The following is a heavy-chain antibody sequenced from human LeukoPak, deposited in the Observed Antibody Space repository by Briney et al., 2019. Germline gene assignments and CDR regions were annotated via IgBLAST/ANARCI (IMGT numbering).Heavy chain of an antibody. Sequence: PGGSLRLSCAASGFTFSDHYMDWVRQAPGKGLEWVGRTRNEANSYTTEYAASVKGRFTISRDDSKNSLYLQINSLETEDTAVYYCARTLTAYCSGGSCYSYYFDYWGQGTLVTVSS. V-gene: IGHV3-72*01. CDR3: ARTLTAYCSGGSCYSYYFDY. J-gene: IGHJ4*02. CDR2: TRNEANSYTT. D-gene: IGHD2-15*01. CDR1: GFTFSDHY.